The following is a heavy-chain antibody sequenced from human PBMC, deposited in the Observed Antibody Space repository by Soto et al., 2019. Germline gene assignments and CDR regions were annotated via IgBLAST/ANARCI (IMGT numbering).Heavy chain of an antibody. D-gene: IGHD1-26*01. V-gene: IGHV3-48*02. CDR2: ISSRSTSI. J-gene: IGHJ4*02. CDR3: ARDVRGNFFDL. Sequence: EVQLVESGGGLVQPGGSLRLSCVASGFTFSSYSVNWVRQAPGKGLEWVSYISSRSTSIYYADSVKGRFTISRDNARNSLLLQMNSLRDEDTSVYYCARDVRGNFFDLWGQGILVTVSS. CDR1: GFTFSSYS.